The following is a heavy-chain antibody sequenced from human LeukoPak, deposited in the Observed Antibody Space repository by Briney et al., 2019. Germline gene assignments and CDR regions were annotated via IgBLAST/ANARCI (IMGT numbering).Heavy chain of an antibody. J-gene: IGHJ4*02. CDR2: ICYGGSA. CDR3: ARHGSSYSFDY. CDR1: GGSVGSYY. V-gene: IGHV4-59*08. Sequence: SETLSLSCTVSGGSVGSYYWSWIRQSPGKGLEWIGYICYGGSANYNPSLKSRATISIDRSKNQFSLKLSSLTAADTAVYYCARHGSSYSFDYWGQGTLVTVSS. D-gene: IGHD6-13*01.